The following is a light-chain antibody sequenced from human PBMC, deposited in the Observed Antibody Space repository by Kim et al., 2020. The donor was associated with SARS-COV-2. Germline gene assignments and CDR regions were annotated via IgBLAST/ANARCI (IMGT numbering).Light chain of an antibody. CDR1: HDIYTY. CDR3: LHHKDYPYT. CDR2: GAS. J-gene: IGKJ1*01. V-gene: IGKV1-17*03. Sequence: ASVGDIVTITCRASHDIYTYLALFQQKPGKVPKRLISGASRLQSGVPSRFSGSGSGAEFTLTISNLQPEDVATYYCLHHKDYPYTFGQGTKVDIK.